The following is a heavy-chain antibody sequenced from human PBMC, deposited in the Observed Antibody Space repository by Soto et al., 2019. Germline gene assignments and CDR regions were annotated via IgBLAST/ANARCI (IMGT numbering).Heavy chain of an antibody. D-gene: IGHD3-9*01. Sequence: GDPLKISCKGSGYSFTSYWSGWVRQLPGKGLEWMGIIYPGDSDTRYSPSFQGQVTISADKSISTAYLQWSSLKASDTAMYYCARHGNPSVLRYFDWLLADGMEVWGQGTTVTVSS. CDR3: ARHGNPSVLRYFDWLLADGMEV. J-gene: IGHJ6*02. CDR1: GYSFTSYW. CDR2: IYPGDSDT. V-gene: IGHV5-51*01.